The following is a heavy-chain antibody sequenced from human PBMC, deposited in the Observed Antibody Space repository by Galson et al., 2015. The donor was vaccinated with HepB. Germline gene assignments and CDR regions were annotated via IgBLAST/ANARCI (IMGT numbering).Heavy chain of an antibody. Sequence: PVKVYCKAFGYTFTTYYMHWVRQAPGQGLEWMGIVNPSGGSRNYAQQFQGRVTLTRDTSTSTVYMELRRLRSDDTAIYYCARGALVVGVGATQNICFDPWGQGTLVTVSS. CDR1: GYTFTTYY. CDR2: VNPSGGSR. CDR3: ARGALVVGVGATQNICFDP. D-gene: IGHD2-15*01. J-gene: IGHJ5*02. V-gene: IGHV1-46*01.